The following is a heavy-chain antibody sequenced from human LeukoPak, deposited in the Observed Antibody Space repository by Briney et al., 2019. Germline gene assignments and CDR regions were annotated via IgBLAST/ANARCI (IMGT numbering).Heavy chain of an antibody. V-gene: IGHV4-59*11. CDR3: ARETWIQLWKGAFDI. CDR1: GDSINSHY. J-gene: IGHJ3*02. Sequence: SETLSLTCTVSGDSINSHYWSWIRQPPGKGLEWIGYIYYSGSTNYNPSLKSRVTISVDTSKNQFSLKLSSVTAADTAVYYCARETWIQLWKGAFDIWGQGTMVTVSS. CDR2: IYYSGST. D-gene: IGHD5-18*01.